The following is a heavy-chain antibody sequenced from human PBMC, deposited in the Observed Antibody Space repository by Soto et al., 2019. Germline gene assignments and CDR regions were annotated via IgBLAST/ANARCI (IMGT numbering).Heavy chain of an antibody. V-gene: IGHV4-31*03. D-gene: IGHD2-21*01. CDR3: ARVGDRNWFDP. CDR1: GGSISSGGYY. J-gene: IGHJ5*02. CDR2: IYYSGST. Sequence: QVQLQESGPGLVKPSQTLSLTCTVSGGSISSGGYYWSWIRQHPGKGLEWIGYIYYSGSTYYNPSLKSXXTXSXXTSKNHFSLKLSSVTAADTAVYYCARVGDRNWFDPWGQGTLVTVSS.